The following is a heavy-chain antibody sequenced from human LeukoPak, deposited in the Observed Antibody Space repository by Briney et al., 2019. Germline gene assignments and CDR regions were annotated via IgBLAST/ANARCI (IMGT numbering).Heavy chain of an antibody. CDR2: VSAYNGNT. J-gene: IGHJ6*03. CDR3: ARDRSSSWSLPYYYYYYMDV. D-gene: IGHD6-13*01. Sequence: ASVKVSCKASGYTFTNYGISWVRQAPGQGLEWMGWVSAYNGNTDYAQKLQGRVTMTTDTSTSTAYMELRSLRSDDTAVYYCARDRSSSWSLPYYYYYYMDVWGKGTTVTVSS. CDR1: GYTFTNYG. V-gene: IGHV1-18*01.